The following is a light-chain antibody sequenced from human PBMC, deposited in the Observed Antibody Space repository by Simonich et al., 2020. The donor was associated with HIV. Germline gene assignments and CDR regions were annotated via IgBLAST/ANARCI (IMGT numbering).Light chain of an antibody. CDR1: QSLLHSNGYNY. CDR3: MQGTHWPFT. J-gene: IGKJ2*01. CDR2: LGS. Sequence: DIVMTQSPLSLPVTPGEPASISCRSSQSLLHSNGYNYLDWYLQKPGQSPQLLIYLGSNRAAGVPDRFSGSGSGTDFTLKISRVEAEDVAIYFCMQGTHWPFTFGQGTKLEIK. V-gene: IGKV2-28*01.